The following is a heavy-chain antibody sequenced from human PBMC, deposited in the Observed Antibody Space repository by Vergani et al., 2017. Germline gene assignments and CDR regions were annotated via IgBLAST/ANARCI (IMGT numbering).Heavy chain of an antibody. CDR2: INLNNGDT. CDR1: GNRFTAYS. CDR3: ATNDSTRQPPGGY. Sequence: QVQLVQSGAEVKRPGASVKVSCKASGNRFTAYSMHWVREAPGQGLEWMGRINLNNGDTQYAPKFQGRVTMTRDTSISTGYMELNSLRSDDTAVYYCATNDSTRQPPGGYWGQGSLVTVSS. V-gene: IGHV1-2*06. D-gene: IGHD1-14*01. J-gene: IGHJ4*02.